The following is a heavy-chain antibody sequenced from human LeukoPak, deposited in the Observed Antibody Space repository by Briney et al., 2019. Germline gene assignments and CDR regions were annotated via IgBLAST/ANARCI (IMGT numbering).Heavy chain of an antibody. CDR3: ARSAYYDILTGYYSWFDP. CDR2: ISAYNGST. V-gene: IGHV1-18*01. J-gene: IGHJ5*02. Sequence: ASVKVSFKASGYTFTSYGISWVRQAPGQGLEWMGWISAYNGSTNYAQKLQGRVTMTTDTSTSTAYMELRSLRSDDTAVYYCARSAYYDILTGYYSWFDPWGQGTLVTVSS. D-gene: IGHD3-9*01. CDR1: GYTFTSYG.